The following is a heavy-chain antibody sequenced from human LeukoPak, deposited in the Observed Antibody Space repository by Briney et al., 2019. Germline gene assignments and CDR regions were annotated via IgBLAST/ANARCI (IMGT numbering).Heavy chain of an antibody. CDR1: GYTFTSYY. CDR2: INPSGGST. CDR3: ARGSDVVVPAAIEPQENNWFDP. J-gene: IGHJ5*02. D-gene: IGHD2-2*02. V-gene: IGHV1-46*01. Sequence: ASVKVSCKASGYTFTSYYMHWMRQAPGQGLEWMGIINPSGGSTSYAQKFQGRVTMTRDTSTSTVYMELSSLRSEDTAVYYCARGSDVVVPAAIEPQENNWFDPWGQGTLVTVSS.